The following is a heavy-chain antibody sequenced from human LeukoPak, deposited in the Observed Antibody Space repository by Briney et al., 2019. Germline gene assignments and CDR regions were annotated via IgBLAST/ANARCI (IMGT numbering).Heavy chain of an antibody. CDR1: GFTFSSYG. CDR3: AREAPTVTTSRFDY. V-gene: IGHV3-21*01. CDR2: ISSSSTYI. D-gene: IGHD4-17*01. J-gene: IGHJ4*02. Sequence: GGSLRVSCAASGFTFSSYGMHWVRQAPGKGLEWVSCISSSSTYIYYADSVKGRLTISRDNAKNSLFLQMNSLRAEDTAVYFCAREAPTVTTSRFDYWGQGTLVTVSS.